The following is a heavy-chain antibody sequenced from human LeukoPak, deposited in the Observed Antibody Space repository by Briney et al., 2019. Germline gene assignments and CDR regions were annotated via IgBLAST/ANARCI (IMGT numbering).Heavy chain of an antibody. CDR2: ISASGSAT. V-gene: IGHV3-23*01. J-gene: IGHJ5*02. CDR3: ANYGSGSYRFDP. CDR1: GFIFSNYG. D-gene: IGHD3-10*01. Sequence: PGGSLRLSCAASGFIFSNYGMNWVRQAPGKGLEWVAAISASGSATSYADSVRGRFTISRDNSKSTTYLQMNSLRAEDTAVFYCANYGSGSYRFDPWGQGTLVTVSS.